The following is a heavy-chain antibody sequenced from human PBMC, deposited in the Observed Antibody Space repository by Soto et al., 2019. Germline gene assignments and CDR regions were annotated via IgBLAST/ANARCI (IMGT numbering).Heavy chain of an antibody. CDR1: VFTFSNAW. V-gene: IGHV3-15*01. D-gene: IGHD2-21*02. CDR2: IKIKTDGGTT. Sequence: WSRSLSCAASVFTFSNAWMSWVRQAPGKGLEWVGRIKIKTDGGTTDYAAPVKGRFTISRDDSKNTLYLQMNSLKTEDTAVYYCTTDLAYCGGDCYSSPYAFDIWGQGTMVTVSS. CDR3: TTDLAYCGGDCYSSPYAFDI. J-gene: IGHJ3*02.